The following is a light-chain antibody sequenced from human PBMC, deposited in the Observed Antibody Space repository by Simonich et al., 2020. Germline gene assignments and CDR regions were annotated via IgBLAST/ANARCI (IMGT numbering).Light chain of an antibody. V-gene: IGKV2-30*02. CDR2: KVS. CDR3: MQGTHWPPWT. J-gene: IGKJ1*01. CDR1: QSLVHSDGNTY. Sequence: DVVMTQSPLSLPVTLGQPASISCRSSQSLVHSDGNTYLNWFQQRPGQSPRRLLSKVSNRDSGVPDRFSGSGSVTDFTLKISRVEAEDVGVYYCMQGTHWPPWTFGQGTKVEIK.